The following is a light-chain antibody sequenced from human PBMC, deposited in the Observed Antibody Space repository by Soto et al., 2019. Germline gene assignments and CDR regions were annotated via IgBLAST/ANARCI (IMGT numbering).Light chain of an antibody. CDR1: QGVSPY. J-gene: IGKJ3*01. V-gene: IGKV1-9*01. CDR2: AAS. Sequence: DIQLTQSPSFLSASVGDRVTITCRASQGVSPYLAWYQQKPGKDPNLLIYAASTLQSGDPLRFSGIGSAIEFTLTIGSLQPEDFATYFCQQLNTYPLTFGPGTKVDI. CDR3: QQLNTYPLT.